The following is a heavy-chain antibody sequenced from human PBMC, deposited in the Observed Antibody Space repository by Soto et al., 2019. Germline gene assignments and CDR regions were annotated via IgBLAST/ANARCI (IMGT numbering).Heavy chain of an antibody. Sequence: GASVKVSCKASGYTFTSYGISWVRQAPGQGLEWMGWISAYNGNTNYAQKLQGRVTMTTDTSTSTAYMELRSLRSDDTAVYYCARDRGSYYFYSSNYYYGMDVWGQGTTVTVSS. J-gene: IGHJ6*02. V-gene: IGHV1-18*01. CDR2: ISAYNGNT. CDR1: GYTFTSYG. D-gene: IGHD1-26*01. CDR3: ARDRGSYYFYSSNYYYGMDV.